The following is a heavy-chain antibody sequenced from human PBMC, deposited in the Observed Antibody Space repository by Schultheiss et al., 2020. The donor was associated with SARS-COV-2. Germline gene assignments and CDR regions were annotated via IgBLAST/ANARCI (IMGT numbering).Heavy chain of an antibody. V-gene: IGHV1-2*04. CDR3: ARDGALGRFDS. D-gene: IGHD4/OR15-4a*01. CDR2: INLDSGDT. CDR1: GYTFTAYY. J-gene: IGHJ5*01. Sequence: ASVKVSCKASGYTFTAYYIHWVRQAPGQGLEWMGWINLDSGDTNYAQKFQGWVTMTRDTSISTAYMELSRLRSDDTAVYYCARDGALGRFDSWGQGTLVTVS.